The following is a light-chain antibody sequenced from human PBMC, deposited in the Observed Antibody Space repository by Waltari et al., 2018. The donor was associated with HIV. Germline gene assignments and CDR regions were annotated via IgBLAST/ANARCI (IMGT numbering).Light chain of an antibody. CDR2: EVS. J-gene: IGLJ1*01. V-gene: IGLV2-14*01. CDR1: SSDVGGYHY. CDR3: SSYTTGSTLVV. Sequence: QSALTQPASVSGSPGQSITISCTGTSSDVGGYHYVSWYQQFPGKAPKLMISEVSNRPSGVSDRLSGSKSGNTASLTISGLQAEDEADYHCSSYTTGSTLVVFGTGTKVIVL.